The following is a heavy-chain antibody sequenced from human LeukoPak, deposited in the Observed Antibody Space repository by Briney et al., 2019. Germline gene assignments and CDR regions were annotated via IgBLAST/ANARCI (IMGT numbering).Heavy chain of an antibody. CDR1: GFTFSSYA. V-gene: IGHV3-30*04. J-gene: IGHJ4*02. D-gene: IGHD3-10*01. Sequence: GGSLRLSCAASGFTFSSYAMHWVRQAPGKGLEWVAVISYDGSNKYYADSVKGRFTISRDNSKNALYLQMSSLRAEDTAVYYCARTGSGSYFFDYWGQGTLVTVSS. CDR3: ARTGSGSYFFDY. CDR2: ISYDGSNK.